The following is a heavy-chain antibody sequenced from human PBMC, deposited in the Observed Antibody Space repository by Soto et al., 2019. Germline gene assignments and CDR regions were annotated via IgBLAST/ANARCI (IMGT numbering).Heavy chain of an antibody. CDR2: IYYSGST. Sequence: PSETLSLTCTVSGGSISSGGYYWSWIRQHPGKGLEWIGYIYYSGSTYYNPSLKRRVTISVDTSKNQFSPKLSSVTAADTAVYYCARFITRFRGAQNNWFAPGGKEPLVTVSS. CDR1: GGSISSGGYY. V-gene: IGHV4-31*03. D-gene: IGHD3-10*01. J-gene: IGHJ5*02. CDR3: ARFITRFRGAQNNWFAP.